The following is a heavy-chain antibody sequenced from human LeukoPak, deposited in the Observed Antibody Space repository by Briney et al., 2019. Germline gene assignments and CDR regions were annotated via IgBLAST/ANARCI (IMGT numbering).Heavy chain of an antibody. CDR2: ITPYNGDR. Sequence: ASVKVSCKASGYTFTGYYMHWVRQAPGQGLEWMGWITPYNGDRKYAQKLQGRVTMTTDTSTSTAYMELRSLRSDDTAVYFCARGARNYLDYWGQGTLVTVSS. CDR1: GYTFTGYY. V-gene: IGHV1-18*04. J-gene: IGHJ4*02. CDR3: ARGARNYLDY.